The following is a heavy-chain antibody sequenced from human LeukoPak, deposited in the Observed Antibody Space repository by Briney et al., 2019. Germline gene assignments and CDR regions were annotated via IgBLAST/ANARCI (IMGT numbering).Heavy chain of an antibody. CDR2: IYYSGST. D-gene: IGHD3-22*01. CDR3: ARHVDSSGYWRD. J-gene: IGHJ4*02. V-gene: IGHV4-39*01. CDR1: GGSIGSSSYY. Sequence: SETLSLTCTVSGGSIGSSSYYWGWIRQPPGKGLEWIGSIYYSGSTYYNPSLKSRVTISVDTSKNQFSLRLSSVTAADTAVYYCARHVDSSGYWRDWGQGTLVTVSS.